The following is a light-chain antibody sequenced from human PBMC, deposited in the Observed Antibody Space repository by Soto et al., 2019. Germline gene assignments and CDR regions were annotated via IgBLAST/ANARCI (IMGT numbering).Light chain of an antibody. V-gene: IGKV3-20*01. CDR1: QNVYNNY. J-gene: IGKJ1*01. CDR3: QQYNNWPSWT. Sequence: EIVLTQSPGTLSLSPGERATLSCRASQNVYNNYIAWYQQKPGQAPRTVIYGASIRATGIPDRFSGSGSGTDFTLTISSLQSEDFAVYYCQQYNNWPSWTFGQGTKVDIK. CDR2: GAS.